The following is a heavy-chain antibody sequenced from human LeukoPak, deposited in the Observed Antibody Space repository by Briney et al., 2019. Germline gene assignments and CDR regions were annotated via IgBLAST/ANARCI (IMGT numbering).Heavy chain of an antibody. CDR1: GYTFTGSY. CDR2: INPDGGGT. Sequence: ASVKVSCKASGYTFTGSYMHWVRQAPGQGLEWMGWINPDGGGTNYALDFQGRVTMTRDTSISTAYMDLSRLRSDDTAVYYCARDNYGSGSYYKFWGQGTLVTVSS. CDR3: ARDNYGSGSYYKF. D-gene: IGHD3-10*01. V-gene: IGHV1-2*02. J-gene: IGHJ4*02.